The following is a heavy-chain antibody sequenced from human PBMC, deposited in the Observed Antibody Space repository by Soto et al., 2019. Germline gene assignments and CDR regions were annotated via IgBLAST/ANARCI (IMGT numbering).Heavy chain of an antibody. J-gene: IGHJ4*02. CDR1: GGSISSGDYY. CDR2: IYYTGNT. V-gene: IGHV4-30-4*01. Sequence: SETLSLTCTVSGGSISSGDYYWTWIRQPPGKGLEWMGYIYYTGNTYYNSSLKSRLSTSLDTSKNQFSLRLTSVTAADTAVYYCARVLTSVAADYWGRGTLVTVSS. D-gene: IGHD3-9*01. CDR3: ARVLTSVAADY.